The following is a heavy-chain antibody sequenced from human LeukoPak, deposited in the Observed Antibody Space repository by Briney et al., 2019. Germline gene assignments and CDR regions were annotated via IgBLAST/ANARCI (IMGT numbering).Heavy chain of an antibody. CDR3: ARERVVVTAIEDCYYGMDV. V-gene: IGHV3-74*01. D-gene: IGHD2-21*02. J-gene: IGHJ6*02. CDR1: GFTVSSNY. Sequence: QPGGSLRLSCAASGFTVSSNYMNWVRQAPGKGLVWVSRINSDGSSTSYADSVKGRFTISRDNAKNTLYLQMNSLRAEDTAVYYCARERVVVTAIEDCYYGMDVWGQGTTVTVSS. CDR2: INSDGSST.